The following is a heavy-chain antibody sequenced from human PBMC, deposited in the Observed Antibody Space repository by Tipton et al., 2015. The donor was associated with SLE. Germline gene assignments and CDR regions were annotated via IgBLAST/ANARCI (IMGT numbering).Heavy chain of an antibody. Sequence: TLSLTCTVSGDSISSNSYYWGWIRQPRGKGLEWIGTISYGVSTYYNPSLKSRVTISIDTSKKQFSLKLYSVTAADTAVYYCKGTGWYDSLDYWGPGTPITVSS. CDR2: ISYGVST. CDR3: KGTGWYDSLDY. J-gene: IGHJ4*02. CDR1: GDSISSNSYY. V-gene: IGHV4-39*01. D-gene: IGHD6-19*01.